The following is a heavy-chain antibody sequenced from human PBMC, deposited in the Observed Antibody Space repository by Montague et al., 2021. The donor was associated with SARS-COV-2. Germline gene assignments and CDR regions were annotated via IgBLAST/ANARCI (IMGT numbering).Heavy chain of an antibody. Sequence: CAISGDSVSSNIATCNWIRQAPSRALEWLGRTYYRSKWYNDYAESVKSRITIDPDTSKHQFSLHLNSVTPEDTAVYYCARIPVGSKYYFDFWGQGTLVTVSS. D-gene: IGHD2-2*01. J-gene: IGHJ4*02. CDR3: ARIPVGSKYYFDF. CDR1: GDSVSSNIAT. CDR2: TYYRSKWYN. V-gene: IGHV6-1*01.